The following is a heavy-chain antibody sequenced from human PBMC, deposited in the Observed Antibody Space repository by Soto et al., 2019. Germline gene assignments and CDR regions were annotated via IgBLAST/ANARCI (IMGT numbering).Heavy chain of an antibody. CDR2: IFYSGST. Sequence: QVQLQESGPGLVKPSQTLSLTCTVSGDSITSGDYYWSWVRQPPGKGLEWIGYIFYSGSTYYKASLKSRVTISLDMSRNQFSLKLTSVTAADTAVYYCARAEVAVAGNGWFDAWGHGTLVTVSS. J-gene: IGHJ5*01. CDR1: GDSITSGDYY. D-gene: IGHD6-19*01. CDR3: ARAEVAVAGNGWFDA. V-gene: IGHV4-30-4*01.